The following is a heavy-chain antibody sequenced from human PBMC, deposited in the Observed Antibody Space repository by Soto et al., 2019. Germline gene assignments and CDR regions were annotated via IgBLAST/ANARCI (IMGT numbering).Heavy chain of an antibody. V-gene: IGHV3-30-3*01. CDR1: GFTFSSYA. D-gene: IGHD3-22*01. CDR3: AREKPYYYDSRGYSPDGMDV. CDR2: ISYDGSNK. Sequence: QVQLVESGGGVVQPGRSLRLSCAASGFTFSSYAMHWVRQAPGKGLEWVAVISYDGSNKYYADSVKGRFTISRDNSKNTLYLQMNSLRAEDTAVYYCAREKPYYYDSRGYSPDGMDVWGQGTTVTVSS. J-gene: IGHJ6*02.